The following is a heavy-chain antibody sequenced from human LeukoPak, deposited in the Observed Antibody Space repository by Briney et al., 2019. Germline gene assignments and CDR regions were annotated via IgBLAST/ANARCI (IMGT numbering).Heavy chain of an antibody. D-gene: IGHD6-6*01. CDR1: GLTVTNNY. CDR3: AKGGASSPYTYIDV. V-gene: IGHV3-23*01. CDR2: IGDSGGST. Sequence: SGGSLRLSCAASGLTVTNNYWHWVRQPPGKGLEWVSVIGDSGGSTYYADSVKGRFTISRDNSKNTLYLQMNSLRADDTAVYHCAKGGASSPYTYIDVWGKGTTVIVSS. J-gene: IGHJ6*04.